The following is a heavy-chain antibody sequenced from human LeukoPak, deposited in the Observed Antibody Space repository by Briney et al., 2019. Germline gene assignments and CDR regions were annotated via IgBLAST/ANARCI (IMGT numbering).Heavy chain of an antibody. V-gene: IGHV3-7*01. CDR1: GFIFTNNW. CDR3: AKDWHYRLDM. Sequence: GGSLRLSCVASGFIFTNNWMSWVRQAPGKGLEWVANIKQDGSEKYYVDSVKGRFTISRDNAKNSLYLQMTSLRAEDSAVYFCAKDWHYRLDMWGQGALVTVSS. D-gene: IGHD3-10*01. CDR2: IKQDGSEK. J-gene: IGHJ4*02.